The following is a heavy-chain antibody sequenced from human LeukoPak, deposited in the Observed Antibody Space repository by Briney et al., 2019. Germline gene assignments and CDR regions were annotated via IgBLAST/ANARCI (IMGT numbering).Heavy chain of an antibody. D-gene: IGHD3-10*01. CDR1: GFTFSSYA. J-gene: IGHJ5*02. CDR3: ARASLRAKTSSWFDP. Sequence: GRSLRLSCAASGFTFSSYAMHWVRQAPGKGLEWVAVISYDGSNKYYADSVKGRFTISRDNSKNTLYLQMNSLRAEDTAVYYCARASLRAKTSSWFDPWGQGTLVTVSS. CDR2: ISYDGSNK. V-gene: IGHV3-30-3*01.